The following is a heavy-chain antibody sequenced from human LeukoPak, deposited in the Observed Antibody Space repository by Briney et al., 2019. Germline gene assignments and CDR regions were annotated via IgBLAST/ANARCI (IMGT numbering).Heavy chain of an antibody. CDR3: ARAAGRYFDWFWDAFDI. V-gene: IGHV1-2*02. CDR1: GYTFTSYG. CDR2: INPNSGGT. J-gene: IGHJ3*02. Sequence: GASVKVSCKASGYTFTSYGISWVRQAPGQGLEWMGWINPNSGGTNYAQKFQGRVTMTRDTSISTAYMELSRLRSDDTAVYYCARAAGRYFDWFWDAFDIWGQGTMVTVSS. D-gene: IGHD3-9*01.